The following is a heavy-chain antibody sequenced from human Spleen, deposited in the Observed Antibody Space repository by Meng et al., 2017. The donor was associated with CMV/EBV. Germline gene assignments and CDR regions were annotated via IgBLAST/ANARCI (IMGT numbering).Heavy chain of an antibody. CDR1: GFTFSSYS. V-gene: IGHV3-21*06. CDR3: ASPSSYPGPFDL. D-gene: IGHD3-16*01. CDR2: ISSSSSYI. Sequence: GESLKISCAASGFTFSSYSMNWVRQAPGKGLEWVSSISSSSSYIYYADSVKGRFTISRENSKNLLYLQMNSLRAEDTAVYYCASPSSYPGPFDLWGRGTLVTVSS. J-gene: IGHJ2*01.